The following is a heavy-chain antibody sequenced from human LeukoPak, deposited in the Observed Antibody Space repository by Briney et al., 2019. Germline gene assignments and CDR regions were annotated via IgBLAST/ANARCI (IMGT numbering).Heavy chain of an antibody. CDR1: GESFSGYY. CDR3: ARLYPTTGYFDY. V-gene: IGHV4-34*01. D-gene: IGHD1-1*01. J-gene: IGHJ4*02. CDR2: INHSGST. Sequence: SETLSLTCAVYGESFSGYYWSWIRQPPGKGLEWIGEINHSGSTNYNPSLKSRVTISVGTSKNQFSLKLSSVTAADTAVYYCARLYPTTGYFDYWGQGTLVTVSS.